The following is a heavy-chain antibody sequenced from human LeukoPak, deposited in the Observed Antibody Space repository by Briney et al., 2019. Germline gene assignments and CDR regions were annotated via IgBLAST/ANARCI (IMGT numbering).Heavy chain of an antibody. V-gene: IGHV4-34*01. J-gene: IGHJ4*02. CDR1: GGSFSGYY. CDR3: VRRRGWYIPFDY. Sequence: SETLSLTCAVYGGSFSGYYWSWIRQPPGKGLEWIGEINHSGSTNYNPSLKSRVTISVDTSKNQFSLKLSSVTAADTAVYYCVRRRGWYIPFDYWGQGTLVTVSS. D-gene: IGHD6-19*01. CDR2: INHSGST.